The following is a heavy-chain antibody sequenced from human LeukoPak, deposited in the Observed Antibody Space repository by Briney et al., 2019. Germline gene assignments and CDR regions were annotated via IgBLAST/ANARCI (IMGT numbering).Heavy chain of an antibody. Sequence: SETLSLTWTVSGPSISSGGYYWGWIRQHPGKGLEWIGYIYYSGSTYYNPSLKSRVTISVATSKNQFSLKLTSVTAADRAIYYCTREIYSGWSGNVEGGQGTLVTVSS. J-gene: IGHJ4*02. CDR2: IYYSGST. CDR3: TREIYSGWSGNVE. CDR1: GPSISSGGYY. D-gene: IGHD2-21*01. V-gene: IGHV4-30-4*08.